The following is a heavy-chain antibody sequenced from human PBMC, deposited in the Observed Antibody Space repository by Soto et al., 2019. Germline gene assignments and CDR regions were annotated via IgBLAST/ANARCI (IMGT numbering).Heavy chain of an antibody. Sequence: PGGSLRLSCVGSGFTFSTYSINWVRQAPGKGLERVSSLSSRSDIYYADSVKGRFTISRDNSKDTLYLQMNSLRAEDTAVYYCARRVIGSSRAFDIWGQGTMVTVSS. D-gene: IGHD3-10*01. V-gene: IGHV3-21*04. J-gene: IGHJ3*02. CDR1: GFTFSTYS. CDR3: ARRVIGSSRAFDI. CDR2: LSSRSDI.